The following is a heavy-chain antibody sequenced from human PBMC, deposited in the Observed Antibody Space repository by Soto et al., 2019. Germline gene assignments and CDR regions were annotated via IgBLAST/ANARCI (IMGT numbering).Heavy chain of an antibody. D-gene: IGHD1-26*01. J-gene: IGHJ6*02. Sequence: QVQLQQWGAGLLQPSETLSLTCAVYGGTFRGYYWMWIRQPPGKGLEWIGEINHSGSPNDNPSLKSRVTISIDTSKNQFCLELMSLAAADTAVYYCARAAPRFQSDGSGTPMRTYHYYGMDVWGQGTTVTVSS. CDR3: ARAAPRFQSDGSGTPMRTYHYYGMDV. CDR2: INHSGSP. V-gene: IGHV4-34*01. CDR1: GGTFRGYY.